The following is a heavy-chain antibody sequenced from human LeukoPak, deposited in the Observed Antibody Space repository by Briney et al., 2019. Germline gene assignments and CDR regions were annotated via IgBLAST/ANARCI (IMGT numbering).Heavy chain of an antibody. Sequence: GGSLRLSCAASGFTFSSYAMHWVRQAPGKGVEWVAIISSDGSNKYYADSVKGRFTISRDNSKNTLYLQMNSLRAEDTAVYYCARDGGHGSGSYPFDYWGQGTLVTVSS. J-gene: IGHJ4*02. CDR1: GFTFSSYA. V-gene: IGHV3-30*04. CDR3: ARDGGHGSGSYPFDY. CDR2: ISSDGSNK. D-gene: IGHD3-10*01.